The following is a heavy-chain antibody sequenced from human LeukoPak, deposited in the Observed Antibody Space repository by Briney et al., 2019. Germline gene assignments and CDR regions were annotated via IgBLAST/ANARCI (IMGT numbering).Heavy chain of an antibody. Sequence: PSETLSLTCTVSGGSISSSSYYWGWIRQPPGKGLEWIGSIYYSGSTYYNPSLKSRVTISVDTSKNQFSLELSSVTAADTAVYYCARPTLGWSSGWYYWGQGTLVTVSS. CDR1: GGSISSSSYY. CDR2: IYYSGST. J-gene: IGHJ4*02. CDR3: ARPTLGWSSGWYY. V-gene: IGHV4-39*01. D-gene: IGHD6-19*01.